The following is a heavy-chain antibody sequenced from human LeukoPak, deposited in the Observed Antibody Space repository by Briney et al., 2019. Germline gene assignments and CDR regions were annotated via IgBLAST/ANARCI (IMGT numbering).Heavy chain of an antibody. D-gene: IGHD2/OR15-2a*01. CDR2: IYPGDSDT. V-gene: IGHV5-51*01. J-gene: IGHJ4*02. CDR3: VRLPRRTFSPYYFDS. Sequence: GASLQISCRGSGDTFNTYWIGWVRRTPGKGLELMGIIYPGDSDTRYSPSFQGQVTILADKSISSAYLQWSSLKASDTAIYYCVRLPRRTFSPYYFDSWGQGTLVIVSS. CDR1: GDTFNTYW.